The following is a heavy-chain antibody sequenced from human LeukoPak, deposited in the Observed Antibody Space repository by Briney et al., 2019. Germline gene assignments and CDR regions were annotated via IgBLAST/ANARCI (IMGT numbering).Heavy chain of an antibody. CDR1: GGSFSGYY. V-gene: IGHV4-34*01. D-gene: IGHD3-10*01. CDR2: INHSGST. CDR3: AREWADITMVRGGGSSSLDY. J-gene: IGHJ4*02. Sequence: SETLSLTCAVYGGSFSGYYWSWIRQPPGKGLEWIGEINHSGSTNYNPSLKSRVTISVDTSKNQFSLKLSSVTAADTAVYYCAREWADITMVRGGGSSSLDYWGQGTLVAVSS.